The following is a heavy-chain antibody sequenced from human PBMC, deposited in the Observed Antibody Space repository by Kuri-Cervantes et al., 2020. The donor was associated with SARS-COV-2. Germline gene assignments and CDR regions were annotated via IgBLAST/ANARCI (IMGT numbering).Heavy chain of an antibody. Sequence: ASVKVSCKASGGTFSSYAINWVRQATGQGLEWMGWMNPNSGNTGYAQKFQGRVTMTRNTSISTAYMELSSLRSEDTAVYYCARAGYYDFWSGSFQPNWFDPWGQGTLVTVSS. CDR2: MNPNSGNT. D-gene: IGHD3-3*01. CDR3: ARAGYYDFWSGSFQPNWFDP. J-gene: IGHJ5*02. CDR1: GGTFSSYA. V-gene: IGHV1-8*02.